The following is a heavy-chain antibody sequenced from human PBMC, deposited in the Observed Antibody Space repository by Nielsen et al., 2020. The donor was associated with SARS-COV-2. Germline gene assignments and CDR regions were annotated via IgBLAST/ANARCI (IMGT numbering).Heavy chain of an antibody. J-gene: IGHJ6*02. CDR1: GFTFDDYA. CDR3: AKDADNYYYYYGMDV. V-gene: IGHV3-43*02. CDR2: ISGDGGST. Sequence: GESLKISCAASGFTFDDYAMHWVRQARGKGLEWVSLISGDGGSTYYADSVKGRFTISRDNSKNSLYLQMNSLRTEDTALYYCAKDADNYYYYYGMDVWGQGTTVTVSS.